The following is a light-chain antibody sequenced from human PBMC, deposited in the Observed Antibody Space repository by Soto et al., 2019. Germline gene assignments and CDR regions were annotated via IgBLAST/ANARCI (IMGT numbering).Light chain of an antibody. CDR1: QSVSSN. CDR2: GAS. Sequence: IVMTQSPATLSVSPGERATLSCRASQSVSSNLAWYQQKPGQAPRLLIQGASTRATGISARFSGSGSGTEFTLTVSSLQSEDFAVYYCQQYDNWPRTFGQGTKVEIX. V-gene: IGKV3-15*01. J-gene: IGKJ1*01. CDR3: QQYDNWPRT.